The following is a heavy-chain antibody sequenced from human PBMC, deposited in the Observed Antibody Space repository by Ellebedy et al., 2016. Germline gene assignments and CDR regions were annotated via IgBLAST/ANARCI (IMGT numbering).Heavy chain of an antibody. Sequence: GGSLRLSCAASGFSISNYWIHWVRQAPGKGLVWVSRINSDGRSTSSADSVKGRFTISRDSAKTTLYLQMNSLRVEDTAVYYCAREGGVDHDAFDIWGQGTMVTVSS. J-gene: IGHJ3*02. CDR1: GFSISNYW. V-gene: IGHV3-74*01. D-gene: IGHD5-12*01. CDR2: INSDGRST. CDR3: AREGGVDHDAFDI.